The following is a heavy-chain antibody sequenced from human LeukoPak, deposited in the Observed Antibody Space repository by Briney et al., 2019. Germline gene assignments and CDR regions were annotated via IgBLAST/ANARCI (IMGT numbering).Heavy chain of an antibody. J-gene: IGHJ2*01. CDR3: AAYCGGDCYWYFDL. D-gene: IGHD2-21*01. CDR2: IYTSGST. Sequence: PSETLSLTCAVYGGSFSGYYWSWIRQPAGKGLEWIGRIYTSGSTNYNPSLKSRVTMSVDTSKNQFSLKLSSVTAADTAVYYCAAYCGGDCYWYFDLWGRGTLVTVSS. V-gene: IGHV4-59*10. CDR1: GGSFSGYY.